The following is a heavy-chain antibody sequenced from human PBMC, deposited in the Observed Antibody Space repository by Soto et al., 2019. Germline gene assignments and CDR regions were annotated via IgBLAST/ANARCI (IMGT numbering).Heavy chain of an antibody. D-gene: IGHD3-3*01. Sequence: GASVKVSCKASGYIFNSHAIHWVRQAPGQRLEWMGWINAGNGDTKYSQKFQGRVAITRGTSASSAYMELSTLRSEDTAVYYCARDGARIAVFGVVNYFDYWGQGTVVTVSS. CDR2: INAGNGDT. CDR3: ARDGARIAVFGVVNYFDY. J-gene: IGHJ4*02. CDR1: GYIFNSHA. V-gene: IGHV1-3*01.